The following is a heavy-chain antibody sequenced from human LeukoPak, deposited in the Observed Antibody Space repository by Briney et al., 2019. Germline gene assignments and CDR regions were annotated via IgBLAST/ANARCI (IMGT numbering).Heavy chain of an antibody. D-gene: IGHD2-2*01. CDR3: ARGWVGTPTLPSAISDWFDP. CDR2: INHSGST. J-gene: IGHJ5*02. V-gene: IGHV4-34*01. Sequence: PSETLSLTCAVYGGFFSGYYWSWVRQPPGKGLEWIGEINHSGSTNYNPSLKSRVTISVDTSKNQFSLKLSSVTAADTAVYYCARGWVGTPTLPSAISDWFDPWGQGTLVTVSS. CDR1: GGFFSGYY.